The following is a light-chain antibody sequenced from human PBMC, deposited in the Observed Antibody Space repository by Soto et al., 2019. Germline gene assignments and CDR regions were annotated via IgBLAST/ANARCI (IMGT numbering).Light chain of an antibody. CDR2: TAS. J-gene: IGKJ3*01. CDR1: QNISRF. CDR3: QQSFASPFT. Sequence: DIQMTQAPSSLSASIGDRVIISCRASQNISRFLSWYQQKPGKAPNLLIYTASSLQGGVPSRFSASGSGTDFTLTISSLQPEDFAAYSCQQSFASPFTFGPGTRIDIK. V-gene: IGKV1-39*01.